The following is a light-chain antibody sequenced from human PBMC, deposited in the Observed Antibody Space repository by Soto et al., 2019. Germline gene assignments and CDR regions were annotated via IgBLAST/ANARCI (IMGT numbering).Light chain of an antibody. CDR3: VLYMGSGISV. V-gene: IGLV8-61*01. CDR1: SGSVSTTYY. Sequence: QTVVTQEPSFSVSPGGTLTLTCGLTSGSVSTTYYPSWYQQTPGQAPRTLIYNTNTRSSGVPDRFSGSILGNKAALTITGAQADDESDYYCVLYMGSGISVFGGGTQLTVL. J-gene: IGLJ2*01. CDR2: NTN.